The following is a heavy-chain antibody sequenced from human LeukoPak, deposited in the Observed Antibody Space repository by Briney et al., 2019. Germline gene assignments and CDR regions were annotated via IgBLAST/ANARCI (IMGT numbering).Heavy chain of an antibody. Sequence: ASVKVSCKASGYTFTSYDINWVRQATGQGLEWMGWMNPNSGNTGCAQKFQGRVTMTRNTSISTAYMELSSLRSEDTAVYYCARSTFIAARPVYYYYGMDVWGQGTTVTVSS. J-gene: IGHJ6*02. V-gene: IGHV1-8*01. CDR3: ARSTFIAARPVYYYYGMDV. CDR1: GYTFTSYD. CDR2: MNPNSGNT. D-gene: IGHD6-6*01.